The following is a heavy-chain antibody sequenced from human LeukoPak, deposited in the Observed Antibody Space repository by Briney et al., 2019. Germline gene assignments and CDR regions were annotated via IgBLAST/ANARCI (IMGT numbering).Heavy chain of an antibody. CDR2: IYYSGST. Sequence: SETLSLTCTVSGGSISSHYWSWIRQPPGKGLEWIGYIYYSGSTNYNPSLKSRVTISVDTSKNQFSLKLSSVTAADTAVYYCARAIAAAGTIGWFDPWGQGALVTVSS. D-gene: IGHD6-13*01. V-gene: IGHV4-59*11. J-gene: IGHJ5*02. CDR1: GGSISSHY. CDR3: ARAIAAAGTIGWFDP.